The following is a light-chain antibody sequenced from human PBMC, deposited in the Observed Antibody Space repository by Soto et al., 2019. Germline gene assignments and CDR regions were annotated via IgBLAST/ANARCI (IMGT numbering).Light chain of an antibody. CDR3: CSYAGIITWV. J-gene: IGLJ3*02. CDR2: EVT. V-gene: IGLV2-23*02. Sequence: QSALTQPASVSGSPGQSITISCTGTSNDIGGHNHVSWYQQHPGNSPKLIIYEVTERPSGVSNRFSASKSGTTASLTISGLQAEDEAHYYCCSYAGIITWVCGGGTKVTVL. CDR1: SNDIGGHNH.